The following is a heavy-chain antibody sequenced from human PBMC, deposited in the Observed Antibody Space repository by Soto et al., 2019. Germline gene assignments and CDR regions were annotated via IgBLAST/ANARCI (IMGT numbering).Heavy chain of an antibody. CDR1: GGTLSSYA. Sequence: SVKVSCKASGGTLSSYAISWVRQAPGQGLEWMGGILPIFGTINYAQKFQGRVTMTADESTSTAYMELSSLRSEDTAIYYCAKGRSGYVPFDFWGQGTLVTVSS. D-gene: IGHD5-12*01. CDR3: AKGRSGYVPFDF. CDR2: ILPIFGTI. V-gene: IGHV1-69*13. J-gene: IGHJ4*02.